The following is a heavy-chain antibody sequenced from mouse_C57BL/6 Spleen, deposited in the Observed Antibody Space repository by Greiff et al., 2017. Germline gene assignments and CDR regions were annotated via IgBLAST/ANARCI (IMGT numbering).Heavy chain of an antibody. Sequence: EVMLVESGGGLVKPGGSLKLSCAASGFTFSDYGMHWVRQAPEKGLEWVAYISSGSSTIYYADTVTGRITISSDNAKNTLFLQMTSLRSEDTTMYYCARKYYYGSSYDYAMDYWGQGTSVTVSS. V-gene: IGHV5-17*01. J-gene: IGHJ4*01. D-gene: IGHD1-1*01. CDR1: GFTFSDYG. CDR3: ARKYYYGSSYDYAMDY. CDR2: ISSGSSTI.